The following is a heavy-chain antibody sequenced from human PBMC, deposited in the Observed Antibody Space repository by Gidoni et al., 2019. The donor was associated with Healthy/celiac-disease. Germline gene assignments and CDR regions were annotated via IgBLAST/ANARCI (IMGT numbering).Heavy chain of an antibody. J-gene: IGHJ4*02. Sequence: EVQLVESGGGLVQPGRSRRPPCAAAGVTVDDYAMYWVRQAPGKGLEWVSGISWNSGGIGYADSVKGRFTISRDNAKNSLYLQMNSLRAEDTALYYCAQDTYYYGSGSYSLWGQGTLVTVSS. CDR3: AQDTYYYGSGSYSL. D-gene: IGHD3-10*01. V-gene: IGHV3-9*01. CDR2: ISWNSGGI. CDR1: GVTVDDYA.